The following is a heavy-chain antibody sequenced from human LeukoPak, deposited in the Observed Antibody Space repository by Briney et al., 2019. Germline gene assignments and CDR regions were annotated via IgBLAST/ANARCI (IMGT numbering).Heavy chain of an antibody. J-gene: IGHJ3*02. V-gene: IGHV1-18*04. CDR2: ISAYNGNT. D-gene: IGHD6-13*01. CDR3: ARAMQLAIHAFDI. Sequence: GASVKVSCKASGYTFTNYYMHWVRQAPGQGLEWMGWISAYNGNTNYAQKLQGRVTMTTDTSTSTAYMELRSLRSDDTAVYYCARAMQLAIHAFDIWGQGTMVTVSS. CDR1: GYTFTNYY.